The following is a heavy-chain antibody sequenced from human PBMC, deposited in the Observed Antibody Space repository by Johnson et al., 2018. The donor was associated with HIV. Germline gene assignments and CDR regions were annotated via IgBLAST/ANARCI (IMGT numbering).Heavy chain of an antibody. Sequence: VESGGVVVQPGGSLRLSCAVSGFTFDDYAMHWVRQAPGKGLEWVSLISWDGNSTYYADSVKGRFTISRENSENSLYLQMNSLRAEDTALYYCAKDMGYSSFGYGFDIWGQGTMVTVSS. CDR1: GFTFDDYA. V-gene: IGHV3-43D*03. CDR2: ISWDGNST. D-gene: IGHD6-19*01. J-gene: IGHJ3*02. CDR3: AKDMGYSSFGYGFDI.